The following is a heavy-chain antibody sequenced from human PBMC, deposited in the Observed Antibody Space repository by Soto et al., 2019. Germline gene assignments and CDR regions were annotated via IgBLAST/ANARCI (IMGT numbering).Heavy chain of an antibody. CDR1: GFTFSRYS. CDR2: ISRSSSTI. CDR3: ARDPGTGTLYYYYGMDV. D-gene: IGHD1-7*01. Sequence: GGSLRLSWAASGFTFSRYSMNWVRQAPGKGLEWVSYISRSSSTIYYADSVKGRFTISRDNAKNSLYLQMNSSVTAADTAVYYCARDPGTGTLYYYYGMDVWGQGTTVTVS. V-gene: IGHV3-48*01. J-gene: IGHJ6*02.